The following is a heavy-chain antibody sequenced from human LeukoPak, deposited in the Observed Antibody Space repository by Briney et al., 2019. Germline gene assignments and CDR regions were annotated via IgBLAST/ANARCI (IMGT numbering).Heavy chain of an antibody. Sequence: SETLSLTCTVSGGSIRSGAYYWTWIRQPPGKGLEWIGYIYYSGSTNYNPSLKSRLTISVDTSKNQFSLKLSSVTAADTAVYYCARDSSGWYYFDYWGQGTLVTVSS. V-gene: IGHV4-61*08. D-gene: IGHD6-19*01. J-gene: IGHJ4*02. CDR1: GGSIRSGAYY. CDR3: ARDSSGWYYFDY. CDR2: IYYSGST.